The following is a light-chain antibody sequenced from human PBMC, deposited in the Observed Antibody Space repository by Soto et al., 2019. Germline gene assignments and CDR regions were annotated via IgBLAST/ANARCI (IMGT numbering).Light chain of an antibody. J-gene: IGLJ1*01. CDR3: CSYAGTNSYV. CDR1: SSDVGGYNY. CDR2: DVT. V-gene: IGLV2-11*01. Sequence: QSVLTQPRPVSGSPGQSVTISCTGTSSDVGGYNYVSWYQQHPDKAPKLMIYDVTKRPSGVPHRFSGSKSDNTASLTISGLQAEDEADYYCCSYAGTNSYVFGTGTKVTVL.